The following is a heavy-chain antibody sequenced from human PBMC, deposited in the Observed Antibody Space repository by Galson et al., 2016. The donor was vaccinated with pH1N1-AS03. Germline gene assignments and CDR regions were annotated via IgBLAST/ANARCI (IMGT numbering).Heavy chain of an antibody. J-gene: IGHJ4*02. Sequence: SLRLSCAASGFTFGGYWMHWVRQGPGKGLEWVSHIHTDGSRTTSADSVKGRFTISRDNAKNTLYLQMSSLRAEDTAVYYCARVYYYGSAGSYPLDYWGQGTLVTVSS. V-gene: IGHV3-74*01. CDR3: ARVYYYGSAGSYPLDY. CDR2: IHTDGSRT. CDR1: GFTFGGYW. D-gene: IGHD3-10*01.